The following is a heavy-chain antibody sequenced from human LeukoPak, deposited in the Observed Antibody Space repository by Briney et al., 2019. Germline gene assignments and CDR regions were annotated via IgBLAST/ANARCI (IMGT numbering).Heavy chain of an antibody. V-gene: IGHV3-23*01. Sequence: PRGSLRLSCAASGLTFSSYAMSWVRQAPGKGLEWVSGISGSGGSTYYADSVKGRFTISRDNSKNTLHLQMNSLRAEDTAVYYCAKRTGSSGWYDVFDYWGQGTLVTVSS. CDR2: ISGSGGST. CDR3: AKRTGSSGWYDVFDY. J-gene: IGHJ4*02. CDR1: GLTFSSYA. D-gene: IGHD6-19*01.